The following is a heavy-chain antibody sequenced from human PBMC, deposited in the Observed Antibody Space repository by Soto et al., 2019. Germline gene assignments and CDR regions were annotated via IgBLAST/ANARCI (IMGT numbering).Heavy chain of an antibody. V-gene: IGHV1-69*06. J-gene: IGHJ5*02. D-gene: IGHD4-4*01. Sequence: GASVKVSCKASGGTFSSYAISWVRQAPGQGLEWMGGIIPIFGTANYAQKFQGRVTITADKSTSTAYMELSSLRSEDTAVYYCARGAGDYSNYVFDPWGQGTLVTVYS. CDR2: IIPIFGTA. CDR3: ARGAGDYSNYVFDP. CDR1: GGTFSSYA.